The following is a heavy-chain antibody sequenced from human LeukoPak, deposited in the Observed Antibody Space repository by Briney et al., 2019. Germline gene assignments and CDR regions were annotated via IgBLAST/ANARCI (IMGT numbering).Heavy chain of an antibody. CDR3: ARDKIAVAGLFDH. CDR1: GFTFSSYA. Sequence: PGGSLRLSCAASGFTFSSYAMHWVRQAPGKGLEWVAVISYDGSNKYYADSVKGRFTISRDNSKNTLYLQMNSLRAEDTAVYYCARDKIAVAGLFDHWGQGTLVTVSS. V-gene: IGHV3-30-3*01. J-gene: IGHJ4*02. CDR2: ISYDGSNK. D-gene: IGHD6-19*01.